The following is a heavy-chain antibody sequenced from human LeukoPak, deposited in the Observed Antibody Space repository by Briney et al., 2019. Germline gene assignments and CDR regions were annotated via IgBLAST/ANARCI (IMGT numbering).Heavy chain of an antibody. V-gene: IGHV3-74*01. CDR2: INSDGSST. Sequence: PGGSLRLSCAASGFTFSSYWMHWVRQAPGKGLVWVSRINSDGSSTSYADSVKGRFTISRDNAKNTLYLQTNSLRAEDTAVYYCVTYYYDNSGYWDAFDIWGQGTMVTVSS. J-gene: IGHJ3*02. D-gene: IGHD3-22*01. CDR3: VTYYYDNSGYWDAFDI. CDR1: GFTFSSYW.